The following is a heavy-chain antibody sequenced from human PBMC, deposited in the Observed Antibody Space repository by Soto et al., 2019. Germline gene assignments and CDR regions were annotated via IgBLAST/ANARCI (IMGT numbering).Heavy chain of an antibody. J-gene: IGHJ6*03. CDR1: GYTFTTYG. V-gene: IGHV1-18*01. Sequence: QVQLVQSGAEVKKPGASVKVSCKTSGYTFTTYGFTWVRQDPGQGLEWMGWISAYNGNTNYAQKFQGRLTMSTDTATSTAYMELRSLRSDDTAVYYCAVAMYYYYYMDVWGKGTTVTVSS. D-gene: IGHD2-8*01. CDR2: ISAYNGNT. CDR3: AVAMYYYYYMDV.